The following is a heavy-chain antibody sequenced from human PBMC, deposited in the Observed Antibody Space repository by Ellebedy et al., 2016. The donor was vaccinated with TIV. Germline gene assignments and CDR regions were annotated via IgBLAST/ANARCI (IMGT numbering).Heavy chain of an antibody. CDR2: FNGDGTTK. CDR3: ASVRGNGGQGL. D-gene: IGHD1-1*01. J-gene: IGHJ4*02. Sequence: GESLKLSCAASGFPFSNFWMHWVRQVPGEGLAWVSRFNGDGTTKTYADSVKGRFTISRDNAKNTLYLQMNSLRAEDTAVYYCASVRGNGGQGLWGQGTLVTVSS. CDR1: GFPFSNFW. V-gene: IGHV3-74*01.